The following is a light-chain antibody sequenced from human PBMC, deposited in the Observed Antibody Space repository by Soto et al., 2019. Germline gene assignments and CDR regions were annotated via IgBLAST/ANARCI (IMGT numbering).Light chain of an antibody. CDR3: HQDGMYPFT. Sequence: DIQRTQSPSTLSASVGDRGTITCRDSLSVSTWLAWYQQKPGKAHKLLIHKASTLENGVPSRFSGSGSGTDYTLTISSLQPEDVATDSCHQDGMYPFTVRGGTEVEIK. CDR2: KAS. J-gene: IGKJ4*02. V-gene: IGKV1-5*03. CDR1: LSVSTW.